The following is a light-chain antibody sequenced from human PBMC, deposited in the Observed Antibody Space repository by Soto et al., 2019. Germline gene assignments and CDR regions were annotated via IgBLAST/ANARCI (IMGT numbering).Light chain of an antibody. J-gene: IGKJ1*01. CDR1: QSVSSN. Sequence: EIVMTQSPATLSVSPGERATVSCRASQSVSSNLAWYQQKPGQAPRLLIYGASTRATGIAARFSGSGSGTEFTLTISSLQSEDFAVYYCQQYNNWPRTFGQGTKVEIK. CDR3: QQYNNWPRT. CDR2: GAS. V-gene: IGKV3-15*01.